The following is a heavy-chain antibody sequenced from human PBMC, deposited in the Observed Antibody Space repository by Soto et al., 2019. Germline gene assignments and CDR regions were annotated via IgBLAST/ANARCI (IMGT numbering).Heavy chain of an antibody. J-gene: IGHJ3*02. CDR3: AKATATGGGAFEI. CDR2: ILVSGST. D-gene: IGHD2-8*02. CDR1: GFICSSYD. V-gene: IGHV3-23*01. Sequence: GGSLRLSCAVSGFICSSYDMSWVRQAPGKGLEWVSTILVSGSTHYEDSVKGRFTISRDTSRNTVYLQMNSRTAGDTAVYYCAKATATGGGAFEIYGQGTMVTVSS.